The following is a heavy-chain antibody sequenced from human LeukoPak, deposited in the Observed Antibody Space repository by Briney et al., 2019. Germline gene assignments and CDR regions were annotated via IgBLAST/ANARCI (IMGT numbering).Heavy chain of an antibody. CDR2: ISSSSSTI. D-gene: IGHD3-9*01. V-gene: IGHV3-48*01. Sequence: GGSLRLSCAASGFTFSSYSMNWVRQAPGKGLEWVSYISSSSSTIYYADSVKGRFTISRDNAKNSLYLQMNSLRAEDTAVYYCARTYYDILTGYSFDYWGQGTLVTVSS. CDR1: GFTFSSYS. J-gene: IGHJ4*02. CDR3: ARTYYDILTGYSFDY.